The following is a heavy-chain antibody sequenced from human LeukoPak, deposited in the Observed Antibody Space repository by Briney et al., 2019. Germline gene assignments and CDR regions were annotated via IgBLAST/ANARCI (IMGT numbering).Heavy chain of an antibody. CDR3: AEDRRRSSTSCGVPGY. Sequence: PGGSLRLSCAASGFTFSSYAMSWVRQAPGKGLEWVSAISGSGGSTYYADSVKGRFTSSRDNSKNTLCLQMNSLGAEDTAVYYCAEDRRRSSTSCGVPGYWGQGTLVTVSS. CDR1: GFTFSSYA. J-gene: IGHJ4*02. D-gene: IGHD2-2*01. CDR2: ISGSGGST. V-gene: IGHV3-23*01.